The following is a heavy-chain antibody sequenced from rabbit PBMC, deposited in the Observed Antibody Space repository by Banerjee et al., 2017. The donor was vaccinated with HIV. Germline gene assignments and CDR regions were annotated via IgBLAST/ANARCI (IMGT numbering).Heavy chain of an antibody. Sequence: QEQLVESGGGLVQPEGSLTLTCKASGFTLSSTYWICWVRQAPGKGLEWIGCITTGSGSTYYASWAKGRFTISKTSSTTVTLQMTSLTAADTATYFCVRSDGGREDYFDLWGPGTLVTVS. CDR1: GFTLSSTYW. D-gene: IGHD2-1*01. CDR2: ITTGSGST. CDR3: VRSDGGREDYFDL. J-gene: IGHJ4*01. V-gene: IGHV1S45*01.